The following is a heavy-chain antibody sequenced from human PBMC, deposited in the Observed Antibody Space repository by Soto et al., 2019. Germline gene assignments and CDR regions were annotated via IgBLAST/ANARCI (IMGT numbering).Heavy chain of an antibody. D-gene: IGHD1-7*01. CDR1: GFTFSSYG. V-gene: IGHV3-30*18. CDR3: AKGRPLNWNYEDWFDP. CDR2: ISYDGSNK. Sequence: VGSLRLSCAASGFTFSSYGMHWVRQAPGKGLEWVAVISYDGSNKYYADSVKGRFTISRDNSKNTLYLQMNSLRAEDTAVYYCAKGRPLNWNYEDWFDPWGQGTLVTVSS. J-gene: IGHJ5*02.